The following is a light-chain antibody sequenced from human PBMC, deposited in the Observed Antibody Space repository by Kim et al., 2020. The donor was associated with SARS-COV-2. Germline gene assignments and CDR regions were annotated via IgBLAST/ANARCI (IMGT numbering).Light chain of an antibody. Sequence: GQLITITSPGTSSDVGGYEYVSWYQQHPGKAPKLMIYDVSKRPSGVSNRFSGSKSGNTAFLTISGLQAEDETDYYCSSYTSSSTWVFGGGTQLTVL. CDR3: SSYTSSSTWV. CDR2: DVS. V-gene: IGLV2-14*04. J-gene: IGLJ3*02. CDR1: SSDVGGYEY.